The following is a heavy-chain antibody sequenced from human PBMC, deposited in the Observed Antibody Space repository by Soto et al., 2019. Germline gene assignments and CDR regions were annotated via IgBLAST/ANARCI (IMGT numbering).Heavy chain of an antibody. CDR1: GGSISSYY. V-gene: IGHV4-59*08. J-gene: IGHJ6*03. CDR2: IYYSGST. Sequence: SETLSLTCTVSGGSISSYYWSWIRQPPGKGLEWIGYIYYSGSTNYNPSLKSRVTISVDTSKNQFSLKLSSVTAADTAVYYCARRTDIVATLGYYYYYMDVWGKGTTVTVSS. CDR3: ARRTDIVATLGYYYYYMDV. D-gene: IGHD5-12*01.